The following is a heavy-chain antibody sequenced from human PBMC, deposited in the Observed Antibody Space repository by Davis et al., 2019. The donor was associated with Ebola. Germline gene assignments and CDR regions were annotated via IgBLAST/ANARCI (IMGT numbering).Heavy chain of an antibody. V-gene: IGHV3-30*18. D-gene: IGHD1-26*01. Sequence: PGESLKISCAASGFTFSSYGMHWVRQAPGKGLEWVAVISYDGSSKYYADSVKGRFTISRDNSKNTLYLQMNSLRAEDTAVYYCAKDRSSGSYDDYYMDVWGKGTTVTVSS. CDR2: ISYDGSSK. CDR1: GFTFSSYG. J-gene: IGHJ6*03. CDR3: AKDRSSGSYDDYYMDV.